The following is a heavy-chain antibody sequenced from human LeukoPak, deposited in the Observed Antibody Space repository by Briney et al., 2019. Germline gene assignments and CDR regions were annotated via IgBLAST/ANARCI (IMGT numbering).Heavy chain of an antibody. CDR1: GGSFSGYY. V-gene: IGHV4-34*01. J-gene: IGHJ5*02. CDR2: INHSGST. CDR3: ARVPPQLYSPGGYSYGYSARAFDP. Sequence: SETLSLTCAVYGGSFSGYYWSWIRQPPGKGLEWIGEINHSGSTNYNPSLKSRVTISVDTSKNQFSLKLSSVTAADTAVYYCARVPPQLYSPGGYSYGYSARAFDPWGQGTLDTVSS. D-gene: IGHD5-18*01.